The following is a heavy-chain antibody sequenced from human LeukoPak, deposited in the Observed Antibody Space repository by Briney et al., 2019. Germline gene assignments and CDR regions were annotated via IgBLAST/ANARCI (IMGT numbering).Heavy chain of an antibody. D-gene: IGHD2-15*01. CDR2: INAGNGNT. Sequence: GASVKVSCKASGYTFTSYAMHWVRQAPGQRLEWMGWINAGNGNTKYSQKFQGRVTITRDTSASTAYMELSSLRSEDTAVYYCARDRYCSGGSCYPVSGYWGQGTLVTVSS. CDR3: ARDRYCSGGSCYPVSGY. V-gene: IGHV1-3*01. J-gene: IGHJ4*02. CDR1: GYTFTSYA.